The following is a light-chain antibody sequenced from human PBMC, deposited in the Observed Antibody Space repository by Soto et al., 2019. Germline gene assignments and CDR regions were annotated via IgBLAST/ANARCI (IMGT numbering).Light chain of an antibody. Sequence: EIVMTPSPAPLSVSPGETATLSCRASQSISNNLAWYQQKPGQAPRLLIYGASTRATGFPGRFSGSGSGLEFTLTISSLQSEDFAFYYCQQYNDWPKTFGQGTKVDIK. J-gene: IGKJ1*01. V-gene: IGKV3-15*01. CDR3: QQYNDWPKT. CDR2: GAS. CDR1: QSISNN.